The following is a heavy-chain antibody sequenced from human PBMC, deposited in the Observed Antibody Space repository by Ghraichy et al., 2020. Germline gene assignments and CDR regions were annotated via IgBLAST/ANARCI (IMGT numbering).Heavy chain of an antibody. CDR3: ARSRVGWFDP. D-gene: IGHD1-26*01. CDR1: GGSISSGSYY. V-gene: IGHV4-61*02. CDR2: IYTSGST. J-gene: IGHJ5*02. Sequence: SETLSLTCTVSGGSISSGSYYWSWIRQPAGKGLEWIGRIYTSGSTNYNPSLKSRVTISVDTSKNQFSLKLSSVTAADTAVYYCARSRVGWFDPWGQGTLVTVSS.